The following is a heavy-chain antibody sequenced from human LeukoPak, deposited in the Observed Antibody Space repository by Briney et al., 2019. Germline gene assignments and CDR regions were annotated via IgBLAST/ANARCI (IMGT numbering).Heavy chain of an antibody. Sequence: SETLSLTCTVSGYSISSGYYWGWIRQPPGKGLEWIGNIYHSGSTYYNPSLKSRVTISVDTSKNQFSLKLSSVTAADTAVYYCARVRTNSKYFDWFRAFDYWGQGTLVTVSS. J-gene: IGHJ4*02. CDR2: IYHSGST. CDR3: ARVRTNSKYFDWFRAFDY. D-gene: IGHD3-9*01. V-gene: IGHV4-38-2*02. CDR1: GYSISSGYY.